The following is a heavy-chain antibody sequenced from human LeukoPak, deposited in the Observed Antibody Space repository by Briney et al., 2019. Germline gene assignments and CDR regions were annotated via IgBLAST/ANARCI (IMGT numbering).Heavy chain of an antibody. J-gene: IGHJ4*02. D-gene: IGHD6-13*01. Sequence: GESLKISCKGSGYNFTSYWIGWVRQMPGRGLEWMGIIYPGDSDTRYSPSFQGQVTISADKSISTAYLQWSSLKASDTAMYYCARHTSSIAAAGNIYFDYWGQGTLVTVSS. CDR3: ARHTSSIAAAGNIYFDY. CDR2: IYPGDSDT. CDR1: GYNFTSYW. V-gene: IGHV5-51*01.